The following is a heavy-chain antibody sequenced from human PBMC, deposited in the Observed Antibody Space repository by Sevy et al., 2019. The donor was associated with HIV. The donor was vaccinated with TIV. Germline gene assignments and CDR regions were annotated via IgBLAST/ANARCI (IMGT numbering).Heavy chain of an antibody. Sequence: GGSLRLSCAASGFTFSSYGMHWVRQAPGKGLEWVAVISYDGSNKDYADSVKGRFIISRDNSKNTLYLQMNSLRAEDTAVYYCAKNMSSSSRKGLDYWGQGTLVTVSS. CDR1: GFTFSSYG. D-gene: IGHD6-6*01. CDR2: ISYDGSNK. J-gene: IGHJ4*02. V-gene: IGHV3-30*18. CDR3: AKNMSSSSRKGLDY.